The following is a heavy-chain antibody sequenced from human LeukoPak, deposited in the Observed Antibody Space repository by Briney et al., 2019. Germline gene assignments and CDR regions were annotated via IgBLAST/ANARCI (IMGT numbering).Heavy chain of an antibody. CDR3: AVVPAANDAFDI. D-gene: IGHD2-2*01. CDR1: GGPISSGDYY. V-gene: IGHV4-30-4*01. CDR2: IYYSGST. Sequence: SETLSLTCTVSGGPISSGDYYWSWIRQPPGKGLEWIGYIYYSGSTYYNPSLKSRVTISVDTSKNQFSLKLSSVTAADTAVYYCAVVPAANDAFDIWGQGTMVTVSS. J-gene: IGHJ3*02.